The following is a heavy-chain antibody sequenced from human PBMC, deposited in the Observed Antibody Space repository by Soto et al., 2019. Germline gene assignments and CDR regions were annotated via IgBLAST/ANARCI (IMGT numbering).Heavy chain of an antibody. D-gene: IGHD2-8*01. Sequence: GASVKVSCKASGYTFTSYGISWVRQAPGQGLEWMGWISAYNGNTNYAQKLQGRVTMTTDTSTSTAYMELRSLRSDDTAVYYCARDSELLGYCTNGVCPIDYWGQGTLVTVSS. CDR3: ARDSELLGYCTNGVCPIDY. V-gene: IGHV1-18*01. J-gene: IGHJ4*02. CDR2: ISAYNGNT. CDR1: GYTFTSYG.